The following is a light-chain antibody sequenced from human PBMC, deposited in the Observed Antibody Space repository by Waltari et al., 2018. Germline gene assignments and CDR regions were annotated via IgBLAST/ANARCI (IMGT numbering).Light chain of an antibody. CDR1: QSIGSN. V-gene: IGKV6-21*01. Sequence: DIVLTPSPDFQSVTPKENVTITCRASQSIGSNLHWYQQKPDQSPRLLIRYASQSFSGVPSRFSGSGSGTDFTLTINSLEAEDAATYYCHQSSSSPYTFGQGTKLETK. J-gene: IGKJ2*01. CDR3: HQSSSSPYT. CDR2: YAS.